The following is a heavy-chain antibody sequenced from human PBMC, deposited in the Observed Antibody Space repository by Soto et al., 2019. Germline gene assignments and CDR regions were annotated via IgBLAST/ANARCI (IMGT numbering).Heavy chain of an antibody. CDR3: AKDSVLRYFDWLLPWFDP. CDR2: ISYDGSNK. V-gene: IGHV3-30*18. Sequence: QVQLVESGGGVVQPGRSLRLSCAASGFTFSSYGMHWVRQAPGKGLEWVAVISYDGSNKYYADSGKGRFTISRDNSKNTLYLQMNSLRAEDTAVYYCAKDSVLRYFDWLLPWFDPWCQGTLVTVSS. D-gene: IGHD3-9*01. J-gene: IGHJ5*02. CDR1: GFTFSSYG.